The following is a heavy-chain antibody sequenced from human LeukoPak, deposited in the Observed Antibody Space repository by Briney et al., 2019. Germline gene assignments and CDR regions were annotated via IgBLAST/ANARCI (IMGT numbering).Heavy chain of an antibody. CDR1: GYTFTSYY. Sequence: GASVKVSCKASGYTFTSYYMHWVRQAPGQGLEWMGIINPSGGSTSYAQKFQGRVTMTRDMSTSTVYMELSSLRSEDTAVYYCAREGGLPYYYDSSGYSSTPLDYWGQGTLVTVSS. CDR3: AREGGLPYYYDSSGYSSTPLDY. CDR2: INPSGGST. J-gene: IGHJ4*02. V-gene: IGHV1-46*01. D-gene: IGHD3-22*01.